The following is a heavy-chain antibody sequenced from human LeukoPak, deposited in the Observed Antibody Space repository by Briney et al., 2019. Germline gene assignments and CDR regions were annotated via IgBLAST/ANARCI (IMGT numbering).Heavy chain of an antibody. D-gene: IGHD6-6*01. J-gene: IGHJ6*03. CDR2: IYYSGST. V-gene: IGHV4-39*07. CDR3: ARKYSGSSGGGYYYYKDV. CDR1: GRSISSSSYY. Sequence: SETLSLTCSVSGRSISSSSYYWGWIRQPPGKGLEWIGSIYYSGSTYYNPSLKSRVTISVDTSKNQFSLKLSSVTAADTAVYYCARKYSGSSGGGYYYYKDVWGKGTTVTVSS.